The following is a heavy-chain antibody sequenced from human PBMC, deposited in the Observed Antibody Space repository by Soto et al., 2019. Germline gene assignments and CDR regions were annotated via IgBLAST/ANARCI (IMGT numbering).Heavy chain of an antibody. CDR3: ARDAYCSSTSCYSDWFDP. V-gene: IGHV1-18*04. D-gene: IGHD2-2*01. J-gene: IGHJ5*02. CDR1: GYTFTSHG. Sequence: GASVKVSCKASGYTFTSHGISWVRQAPGQGLEWMGWISAYNGNTNYAQKLQGRVTMTTDTSTSTAYMELRRLRSDDTAVYYCARDAYCSSTSCYSDWFDPWGQGTLVTVSS. CDR2: ISAYNGNT.